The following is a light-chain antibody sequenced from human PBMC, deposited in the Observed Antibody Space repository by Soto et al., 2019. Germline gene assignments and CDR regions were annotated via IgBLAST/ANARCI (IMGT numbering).Light chain of an antibody. V-gene: IGLV1-40*01. CDR3: QSYDSGLTGSV. CDR2: GNT. Sequence: QSVLTQPPSVSGAPGQRVTISCTGSNSNIGAGFAVHWYQQLPGTAPKLLIYGNTNRPSGVPDRFSGSKSSTSASLAITGLQADDEAVYYCQSYDSGLTGSVFGGGTKLTVL. CDR1: NSNIGAGFA. J-gene: IGLJ2*01.